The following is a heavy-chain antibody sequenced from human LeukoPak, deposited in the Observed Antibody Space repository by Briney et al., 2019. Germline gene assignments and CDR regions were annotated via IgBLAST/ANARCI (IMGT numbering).Heavy chain of an antibody. V-gene: IGHV3-30*18. Sequence: GGSLRLSCAASGFTFSSYGMHWVRQAPGKGLEWVAVIPYDGSNKYYADSVKGRFTISRDNSKNALYLQMNSLRAEDTAVYYCAKLGDSSPFDYWGQGTLVTVSS. J-gene: IGHJ4*02. CDR3: AKLGDSSPFDY. CDR1: GFTFSSYG. CDR2: IPYDGSNK. D-gene: IGHD2-21*02.